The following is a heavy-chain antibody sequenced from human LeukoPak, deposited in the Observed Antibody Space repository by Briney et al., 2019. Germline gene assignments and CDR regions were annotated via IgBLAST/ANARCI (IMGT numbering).Heavy chain of an antibody. V-gene: IGHV3-64*04. CDR1: GFTFSTYA. D-gene: IGHD2-15*01. J-gene: IGHJ4*02. CDR3: ARGAPEYCRGDSCYDFDS. CDR2: ISSHGGST. Sequence: GGSLRLSCAASGFTFSTYAVHWVRQAPGKGLEYVSGISSHGGSTSYANSVKGRFTISRDNTKDLLYLQMNSLTAEDTGVYYCARGAPEYCRGDSCYDFDSWGQGTLVPVSP.